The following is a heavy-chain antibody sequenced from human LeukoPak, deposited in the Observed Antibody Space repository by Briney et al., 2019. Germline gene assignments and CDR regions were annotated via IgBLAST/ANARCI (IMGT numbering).Heavy chain of an antibody. Sequence: PSETLSLTCTVSGGSISSSSYYWGWIRQPPGKGLEWIGSIYYSGSTYYNPSLKSRVTISVDTSKNQFSLKLSSVTAADTAVYYCARRGLNPVTTYGAPSYYFDYWGQGTLVTVSS. CDR1: GGSISSSSYY. J-gene: IGHJ4*02. D-gene: IGHD4-17*01. V-gene: IGHV4-39*07. CDR3: ARRGLNPVTTYGAPSYYFDY. CDR2: IYYSGST.